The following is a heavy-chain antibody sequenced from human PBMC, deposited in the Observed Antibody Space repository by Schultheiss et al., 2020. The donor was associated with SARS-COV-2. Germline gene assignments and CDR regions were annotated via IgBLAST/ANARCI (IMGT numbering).Heavy chain of an antibody. CDR2: ISAYNGNT. J-gene: IGHJ5*02. Sequence: ASVKVSCKASGYTFTSYGISWVRQAPGQGLEWMGWISAYNGNTNYAQKLQGRVTMTTDTSTSTAYMELRSLRSDDTAVYYCARVLTGLNGGDWFDPWGQGTLVTVSS. CDR3: ARVLTGLNGGDWFDP. CDR1: GYTFTSYG. D-gene: IGHD1-20*01. V-gene: IGHV1-18*01.